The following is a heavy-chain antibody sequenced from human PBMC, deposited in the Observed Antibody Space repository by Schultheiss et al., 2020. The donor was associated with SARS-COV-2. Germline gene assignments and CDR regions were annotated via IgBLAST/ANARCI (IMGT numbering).Heavy chain of an antibody. Sequence: SETLSLTCTVSGGSISRSDYYWAWIRQPPGKGLEWIGSIYYSGSTFYNPSLKSRVTISVDTSRNQFSLKLTSVTAADTAVYYCARGRMTTWTNYYYNYDLDVWGQGTTVTVSS. CDR3: ARGRMTTWTNYYYNYDLDV. CDR2: IYYSGST. CDR1: GGSISRSDYY. J-gene: IGHJ6*02. V-gene: IGHV4-39*02. D-gene: IGHD4-17*01.